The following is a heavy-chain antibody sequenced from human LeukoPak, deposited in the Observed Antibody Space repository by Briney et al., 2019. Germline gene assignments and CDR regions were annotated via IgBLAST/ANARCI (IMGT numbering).Heavy chain of an antibody. CDR2: ISYDGSNK. CDR1: GFTFSSYA. J-gene: IGHJ6*02. Sequence: GGSLRLSCAASGFTFSSYAMHWVRQAPGKGLEWVAVISYDGSNKYYADSVKGRFTISRDNSKNTLYLQMNSLRAEDTAVYYCARGRQTIAYRGGDCYFYYYGMDVWGQGTTVTVSS. D-gene: IGHD2-21*02. V-gene: IGHV3-30*04. CDR3: ARGRQTIAYRGGDCYFYYYGMDV.